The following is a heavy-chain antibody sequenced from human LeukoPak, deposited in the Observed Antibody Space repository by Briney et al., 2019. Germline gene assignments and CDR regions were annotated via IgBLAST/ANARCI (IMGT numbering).Heavy chain of an antibody. CDR1: GYTFNRG. J-gene: IGHJ6*02. CDR3: AREGYSYGRDTGMDV. D-gene: IGHD5-18*01. V-gene: IGHV1-18*01. Sequence: RASVKVSCKASGYTFNRGISWVRQAPGQGLEWMGWISAYNGNTNYAQKLQGRVTMTTDTSTSTAYMELRSLRSDDTAVYYCAREGYSYGRDTGMDVWGQGTTVTVSS. CDR2: ISAYNGNT.